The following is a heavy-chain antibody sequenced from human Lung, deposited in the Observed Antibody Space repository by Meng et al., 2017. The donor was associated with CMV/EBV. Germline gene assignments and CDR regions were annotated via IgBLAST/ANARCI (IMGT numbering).Heavy chain of an antibody. CDR2: IHSDGSNI. Sequence: GEXXKISCAASGFTFSGYWMHWVRQAPGKGLVWVSRIHSDGSNINYADSVKGRFTISRDNVKNTLYLQMSSLRAEDTAVYYCARVRDIDDYWGQGTLVTVSS. J-gene: IGHJ4*02. D-gene: IGHD2-15*01. CDR1: GFTFSGYW. V-gene: IGHV3-74*01. CDR3: ARVRDIDDY.